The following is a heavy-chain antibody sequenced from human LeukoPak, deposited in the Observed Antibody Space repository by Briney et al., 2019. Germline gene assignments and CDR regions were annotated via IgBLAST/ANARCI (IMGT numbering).Heavy chain of an antibody. CDR2: INADGRNT. J-gene: IGHJ4*02. V-gene: IGHV3-74*01. CDR3: ARGSSSGWPDYFDY. D-gene: IGHD6-19*01. CDR1: GFSLDNYW. Sequence: GSLRLSCAASGFSLDNYWMHWVRLAPGKGLEWVSRINADGRNTPYADSVKGRFTISRDNAKNTLYLQMSSLRAEDTAVYYCARGSSSGWPDYFDYWGRGTLVTVSS.